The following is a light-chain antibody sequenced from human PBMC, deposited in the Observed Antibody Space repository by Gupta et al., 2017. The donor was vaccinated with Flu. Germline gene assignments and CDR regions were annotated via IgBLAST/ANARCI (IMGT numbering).Light chain of an antibody. CDR3: QQYNNWPPIT. J-gene: IGKJ5*01. CDR1: QSVSSN. Sequence: EIVTQQPPTHLSLSPAERATLSCRASQSVSSNLAWYQQKPGQAPRLLIYGASTRATGIPARFSGSGSGTEFTLTISSLQSEDFAVYYCQQYNNWPPITFGQGTRLEIK. V-gene: IGKV3-15*01. CDR2: GAS.